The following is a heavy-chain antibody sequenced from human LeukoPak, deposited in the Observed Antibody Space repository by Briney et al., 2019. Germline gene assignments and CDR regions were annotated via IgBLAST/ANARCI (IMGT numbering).Heavy chain of an antibody. CDR1: GGSISSSSYY. J-gene: IGHJ4*02. D-gene: IGHD3-10*02. Sequence: SETLSLTCTVSGGSISSSSYYWGWIRQPPGKGLEWTGSIYYSGSTYYNPSLKSRVTISVDTSKNQFSLKLSSVTAADTAVYYCARGMLAQGYWGQGTLVTVSS. CDR2: IYYSGST. V-gene: IGHV4-39*07. CDR3: ARGMLAQGY.